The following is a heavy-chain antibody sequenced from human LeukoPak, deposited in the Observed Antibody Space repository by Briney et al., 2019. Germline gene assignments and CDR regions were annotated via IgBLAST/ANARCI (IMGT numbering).Heavy chain of an antibody. J-gene: IGHJ4*02. CDR1: GDSINSLDL. CDR3: AGLVGRYSSGLYYYYFDY. CDR2: MYLSGTT. Sequence: NTSETLSLTSTVSGDSINSLDLWSWVRQPPGEGLEWIGEMYLSGTTHSNPSVKSRVTISIDKSKNQFFLNLSSVTAADTAVYYCAGLVGRYSSGLYYYYFDYWGQGTLVTVSS. D-gene: IGHD3-22*01. V-gene: IGHV4-4*02.